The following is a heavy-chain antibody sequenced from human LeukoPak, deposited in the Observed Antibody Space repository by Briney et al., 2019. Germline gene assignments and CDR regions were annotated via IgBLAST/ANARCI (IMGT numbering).Heavy chain of an antibody. V-gene: IGHV1-2*02. Sequence: ASVKVSCKASGYTFTGYYMHWVRQAPGQGLEWMGWINPNSGGTNYAQKFQGRVTMTRDKSIRTVYMELSRLRSDDTAVYSCANTYGSGSYYKGGFDPWGQGTLVTVSS. CDR1: GYTFTGYY. D-gene: IGHD3-10*01. J-gene: IGHJ5*02. CDR3: ANTYGSGSYYKGGFDP. CDR2: INPNSGGT.